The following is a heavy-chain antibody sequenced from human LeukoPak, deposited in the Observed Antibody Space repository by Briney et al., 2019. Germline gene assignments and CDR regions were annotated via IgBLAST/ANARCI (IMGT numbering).Heavy chain of an antibody. CDR2: ISGSGGST. CDR1: GFTFSSYA. J-gene: IGHJ4*02. V-gene: IGHV3-23*01. D-gene: IGHD6-13*01. CDR3: ATSSSSRYYFDY. Sequence: GGSLRLPCAASGFTFSSYAMSWVRQAPGKGLEWVSAISGSGGSTYYADSVKGRFTISRDNSKNTLYLQMNSLRAEDTAVYYCATSSSSRYYFDYWGQGTLVTVSS.